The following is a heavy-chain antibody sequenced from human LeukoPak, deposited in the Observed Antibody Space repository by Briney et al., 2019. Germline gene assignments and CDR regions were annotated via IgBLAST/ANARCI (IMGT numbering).Heavy chain of an antibody. CDR1: GFTFDEHG. CDR2: INWNGAST. V-gene: IGHV3-20*04. J-gene: IGHJ4*02. CDR3: ARVQRWGYSNCFDY. Sequence: GGSLRLSCAASGFTFDEHGMSWVRQAPGKGLEWVSGINWNGASTGYADSVKGRFTISRDNAKNSLYLQMNSLRAEDTALYYCARVQRWGYSNCFDYWGQGTLVTVSS. D-gene: IGHD4-11*01.